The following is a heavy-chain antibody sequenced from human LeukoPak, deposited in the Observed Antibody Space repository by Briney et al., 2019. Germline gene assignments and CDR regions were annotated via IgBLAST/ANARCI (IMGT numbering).Heavy chain of an antibody. V-gene: IGHV4-34*01. CDR3: ARHTSGWQQLVHFDY. CDR2: INHSGST. CDR1: GGSFSGYY. Sequence: SETLSLTCAVYGGSFSGYYWSWIRQPPGKGLEWIGEINHSGSTNYNPSLKSRVTISVDTSKNQFSLKLSSVTAADTAVYYCARHTSGWQQLVHFDYWGQGTLVTVSS. D-gene: IGHD6-13*01. J-gene: IGHJ4*02.